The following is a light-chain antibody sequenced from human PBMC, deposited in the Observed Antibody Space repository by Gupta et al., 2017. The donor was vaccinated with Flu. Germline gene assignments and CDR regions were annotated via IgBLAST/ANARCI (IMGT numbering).Light chain of an antibody. CDR3: QVENKNTDHYV. Sequence: GKTSNITGGGNNFGSKNVHWYQPKPGQAPVLFVYDDRDRPSVFPGRFSGSNYGNTATLNITGVEAGDDADYYCQVENKNTDHYVFGTGTKVTVL. V-gene: IGLV3-21*03. CDR2: DDR. J-gene: IGLJ1*01. CDR1: NFGSKN.